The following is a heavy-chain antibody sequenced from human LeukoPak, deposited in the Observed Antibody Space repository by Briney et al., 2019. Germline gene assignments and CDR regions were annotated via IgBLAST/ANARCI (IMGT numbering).Heavy chain of an antibody. CDR3: ARLDSGDHGNIPH. D-gene: IGHD1-26*01. Sequence: SETLSLTCTVSGGSLSPYYWTWIRQPPGKGLEWIGYIYHTGTTRYNPSLNSRVTISVETSKNQFSLRLNSVTAADTAIYYCARLDSGDHGNIPHWRQGTLVTVSS. J-gene: IGHJ1*01. V-gene: IGHV4-59*08. CDR1: GGSLSPYY. CDR2: IYHTGTT.